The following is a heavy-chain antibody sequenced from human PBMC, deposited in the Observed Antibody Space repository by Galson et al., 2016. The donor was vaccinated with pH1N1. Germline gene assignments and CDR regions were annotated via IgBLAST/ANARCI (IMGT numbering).Heavy chain of an antibody. Sequence: SLRLSCAASGFTFSTSGMSWVRQAPGKGLEWVSDISGVGHNTYYSGSVRGRFTISRDNSKNTLYLQMNSLRGDDTAMYYCARAAFYDVDLLDWYFDHWGQGTLVTVSS. CDR3: ARAAFYDVDLLDWYFDH. CDR2: ISGVGHNT. V-gene: IGHV3-23*01. CDR1: GFTFSTSG. J-gene: IGHJ4*02. D-gene: IGHD3/OR15-3a*01.